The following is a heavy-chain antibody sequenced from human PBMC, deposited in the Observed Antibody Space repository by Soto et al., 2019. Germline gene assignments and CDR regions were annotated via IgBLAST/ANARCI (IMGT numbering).Heavy chain of an antibody. CDR3: ARDEYLYYYDSSGYFRMDV. V-gene: IGHV1-18*01. D-gene: IGHD3-22*01. CDR2: ISAYNGNT. CDR1: GYTFTSYG. Sequence: ASVKVSFKASGYTFTSYGISWVRQAPGQGLEWMGWISAYNGNTNYAQKLQGRVTMTTDTSTSTAYMELRSLRSDDTAVYYCARDEYLYYYDSSGYFRMDVWGQGTTVTVSS. J-gene: IGHJ6*02.